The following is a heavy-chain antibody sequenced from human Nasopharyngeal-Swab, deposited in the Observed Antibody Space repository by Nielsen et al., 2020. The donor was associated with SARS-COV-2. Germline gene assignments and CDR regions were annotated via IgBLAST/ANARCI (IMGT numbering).Heavy chain of an antibody. CDR3: ARPGVWFGELKNDAFDI. V-gene: IGHV4-38-2*01. Sequence: PPGKGLEWIGSIYHSGSTYYNPSLKSRVTISVDTSKNQFSLKLSSVTAADTAVYYCARPGVWFGELKNDAFDIWGQGTMVTVSS. D-gene: IGHD3-10*01. J-gene: IGHJ3*02. CDR2: IYHSGST.